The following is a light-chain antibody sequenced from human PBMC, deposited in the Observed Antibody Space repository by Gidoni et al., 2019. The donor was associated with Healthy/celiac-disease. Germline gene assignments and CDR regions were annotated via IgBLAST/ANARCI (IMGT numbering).Light chain of an antibody. CDR1: SGHSSYA. Sequence: QLVLTQSPSASASLGASVKLTCTLSSGHSSYAIAWHQQQPEKGPRYLMKINSDGRHSKGDGVPDRFSGSRSGAARYLTISSLQSEDEADYYCQTWGTGIRVFGGGTKVTVL. CDR2: INSDGRH. CDR3: QTWGTGIRV. J-gene: IGLJ3*02. V-gene: IGLV4-69*01.